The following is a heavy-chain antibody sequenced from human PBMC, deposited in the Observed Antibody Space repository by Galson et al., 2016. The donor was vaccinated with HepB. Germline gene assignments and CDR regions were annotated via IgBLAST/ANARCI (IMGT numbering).Heavy chain of an antibody. Sequence: CAISGDSVSSNRDAWNWIRQSPLRGLEWLGRTYYRSKWFYEYADSVKGRITIKPDTSKNQFSLHLTSVTPADTAVYYCARDPPGDQSYDYWGQGTPVTVSS. CDR3: ARDPPGDQSYDY. CDR1: GDSVSSNRDA. CDR2: TYYRSKWFY. V-gene: IGHV6-1*01. J-gene: IGHJ4*02. D-gene: IGHD1-1*01.